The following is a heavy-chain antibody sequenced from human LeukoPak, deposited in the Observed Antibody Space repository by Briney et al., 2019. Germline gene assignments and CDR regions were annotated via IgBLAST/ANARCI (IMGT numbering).Heavy chain of an antibody. J-gene: IGHJ5*02. D-gene: IGHD3-3*01. CDR3: ARVFAFGVVIIPWFDP. CDR2: ISSSSSYI. CDR1: GFTFSSYS. Sequence: NPGGSLRLSCAASGFTFSSYSMNWVRQAPGKGLEWVSSISSSSSYIYYADSVKGRFTISRDNAKNSLYLQMNGLRAEDTAVYYCARVFAFGVVIIPWFDPWGQGTLVTVSS. V-gene: IGHV3-21*01.